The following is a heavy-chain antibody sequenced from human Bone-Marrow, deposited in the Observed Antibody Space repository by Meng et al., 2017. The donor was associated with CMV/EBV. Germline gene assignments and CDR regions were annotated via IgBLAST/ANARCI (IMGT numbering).Heavy chain of an antibody. CDR3: ARSLELDFVDY. CDR2: INPNSGGT. D-gene: IGHD1-7*01. J-gene: IGHJ4*02. V-gene: IGHV1-2*02. Sequence: ASVKVSCKTSGYTFTGYYMHWVRQAPGQGLEWMGWINPNSGGTNYAQKFQGRVTMTRDTSISTAYMELSRLRSDDTAVYYFARSLELDFVDYWGQGTLVTVSS. CDR1: GYTFTGYY.